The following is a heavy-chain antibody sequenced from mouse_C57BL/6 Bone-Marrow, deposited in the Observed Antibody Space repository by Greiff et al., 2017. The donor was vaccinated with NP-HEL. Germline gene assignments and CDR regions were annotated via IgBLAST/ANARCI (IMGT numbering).Heavy chain of an antibody. Sequence: EVKLMESGGGLVKPGGSLKLSCAASGFTFSSYAMSWVRQTPEKRLEWVATISDGGSYTYYPDNVKGRFTISRDNAKNNLYLQMSYLKSEDTAMYYCARELMVTTGDWGQGTLVTVSA. D-gene: IGHD2-2*01. CDR3: ARELMVTTGD. CDR1: GFTFSSYA. CDR2: ISDGGSYT. V-gene: IGHV5-4*01. J-gene: IGHJ3*01.